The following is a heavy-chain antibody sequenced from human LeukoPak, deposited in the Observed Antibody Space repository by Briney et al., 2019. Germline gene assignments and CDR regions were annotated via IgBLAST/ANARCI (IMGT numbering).Heavy chain of an antibody. CDR3: ARAPHWDYYYVSVSYYDY. J-gene: IGHJ4*02. CDR2: ISINWCST. V-gene: IGHV3-64*01. CDR1: GFTFSSYA. D-gene: IGHD3-10*01. Sequence: GGSLRLSCAASGFTFSSYAMHWVRQAPGKGLEYVLAISINWCSTYYANSVKRRFTISRDNSKNTLYLQMGSLIAEDMAVYYCARAPHWDYYYVSVSYYDYWGQGTLVTVSS.